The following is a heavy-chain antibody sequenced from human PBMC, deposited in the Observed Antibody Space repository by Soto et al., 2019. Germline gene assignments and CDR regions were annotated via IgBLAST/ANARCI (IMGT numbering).Heavy chain of an antibody. Sequence: SETLSLTCTVSGGSISSYYWSWIRQPPGKGLEWIGYIYYSGSTNYNPSLKSRVTISVDTSKNQFSLKLSSVTAADTAVYYCARRGAAGTIYFDSWGQGTLVTVSS. V-gene: IGHV4-59*08. CDR1: GGSISSYY. CDR2: IYYSGST. D-gene: IGHD6-13*01. J-gene: IGHJ4*02. CDR3: ARRGAAGTIYFDS.